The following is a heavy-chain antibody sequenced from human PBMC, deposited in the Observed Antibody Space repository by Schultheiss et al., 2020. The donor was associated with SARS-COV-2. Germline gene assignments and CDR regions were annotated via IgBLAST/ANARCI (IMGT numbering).Heavy chain of an antibody. D-gene: IGHD6-19*01. CDR2: IWYDGSNK. Sequence: GGSLRLSCAASGFTFRSNDINWVRQAPGKGLEWVAVIWYDGSNKYYVDSVKGRCTISRDNSKNTLTLQMNDLRVADTAVYYCARLSGLASYFDYWGQGTLVTVSS. CDR3: ARLSGLASYFDY. CDR1: GFTFRSND. V-gene: IGHV3-33*08. J-gene: IGHJ4*02.